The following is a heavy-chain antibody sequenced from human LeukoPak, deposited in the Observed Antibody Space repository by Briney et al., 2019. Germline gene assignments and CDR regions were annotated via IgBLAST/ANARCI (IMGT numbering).Heavy chain of an antibody. CDR2: MNPNSGNT. CDR1: GYTFTSYD. V-gene: IGHV1-8*01. J-gene: IGHJ4*02. Sequence: GASVKVSCKASGYTFTSYDINWVRQATGQGLEWMGWMNPNSGNTGYAQKFQGRVTMTRNTSTSTAYMELSSLRSEDTAVYYCARGHYDILTYLYYFDYWGQGTLVTVSS. CDR3: ARGHYDILTYLYYFDY. D-gene: IGHD3-9*01.